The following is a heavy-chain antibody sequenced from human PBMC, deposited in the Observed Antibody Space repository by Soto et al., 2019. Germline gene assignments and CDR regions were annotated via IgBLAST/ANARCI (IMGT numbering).Heavy chain of an antibody. CDR3: ATYSGSYSYHYFAY. CDR2: IYYTGTT. CDR1: GGSLSSTSYH. J-gene: IGHJ4*02. D-gene: IGHD1-26*01. Sequence: SETLSLTCTVSGGSLSSTSYHWGWIRQPPGKGLEYIGNIYYTGTTYYHPSLKSRLTISVDPSKDQFSLKVTSMTAADTAVYYCATYSGSYSYHYFAYWGQGLLVTVSS. V-gene: IGHV4-39*01.